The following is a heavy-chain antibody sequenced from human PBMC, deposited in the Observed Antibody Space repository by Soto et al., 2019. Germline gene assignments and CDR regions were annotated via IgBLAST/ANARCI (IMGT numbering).Heavy chain of an antibody. CDR2: IYYSGNT. J-gene: IGHJ4*02. V-gene: IGHV4-39*07. CDR3: AAGGGLPRYY. CDR1: SASLSSSTYY. Sequence: SETLSLTCSVSSASLSSSTYYWSWIRQPPGRGPEWIGSIYYSGNTYYKPSLKSRVSISIDTSRNQFSLKLSSVTAADTAVYYCAAGGGLPRYYWGQGTLVTV. D-gene: IGHD5-12*01.